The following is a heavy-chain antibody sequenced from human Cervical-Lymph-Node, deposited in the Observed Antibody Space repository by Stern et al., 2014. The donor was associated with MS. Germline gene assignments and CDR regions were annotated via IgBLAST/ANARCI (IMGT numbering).Heavy chain of an antibody. CDR2: LNPHRGDP. Sequence: QVQLVESGAEVKEPGASMTVSCQASGYAFTNFYIHWVRQAPGQGLEWMALLNPHRGDPNHVHNIHRPVTMTRDISNHTPYLTRGGLRSVDTAVYYCARDYNWNFGIWGQGTLVTVSS. CDR1: GYAFTNFY. CDR3: ARDYNWNFGI. J-gene: IGHJ4*02. V-gene: IGHV1-2*02. D-gene: IGHD1-7*01.